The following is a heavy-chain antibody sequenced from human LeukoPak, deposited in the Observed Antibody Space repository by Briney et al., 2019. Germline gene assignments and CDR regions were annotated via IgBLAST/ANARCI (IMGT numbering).Heavy chain of an antibody. V-gene: IGHV4-59*11. J-gene: IGHJ4*02. CDR3: TKATQWLAFDY. D-gene: IGHD6-19*01. CDR2: IYNSGTT. CDR1: GGSISSHF. Sequence: KPSETLSLTCTVSGGSISSHFWSWIRQPPGKGLEWIGNIYNSGTTNYNPSLKSGVTISLDTSKNQLSLQLTSVTAADTAVYYCTKATQWLAFDYWGRGTLVTVSS.